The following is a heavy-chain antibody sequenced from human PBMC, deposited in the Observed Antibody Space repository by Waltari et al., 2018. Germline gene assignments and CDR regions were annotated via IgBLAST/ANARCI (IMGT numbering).Heavy chain of an antibody. CDR1: GFTFRNQG. CDR3: ARDPWEPYSWLES. D-gene: IGHD1-26*01. J-gene: IGHJ5*01. Sequence: EVQLVESGGGIVKPGGSLHLPCTGSGFTFRNQGRHSVRQVTGTGLGWGARINGDGTVTSYGDSMRGRFTISRDNAMKSIYLQINSLRGEDTALYYCARDPWEPYSWLESWGQGTLVTVSS. CDR2: INGDGTVT. V-gene: IGHV3-74*01.